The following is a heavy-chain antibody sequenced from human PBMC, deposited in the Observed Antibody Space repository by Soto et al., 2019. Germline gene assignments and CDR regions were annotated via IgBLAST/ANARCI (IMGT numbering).Heavy chain of an antibody. CDR2: ISAYNCNT. CDR3: ARDPPPPDY. CDR1: GYTFASYA. V-gene: IGHV1-18*01. Sequence: QVQLVQSGAEVKKPGASVKVSCKASGYTFASYAISWMRQAPGQGLEWMGWISAYNCNTNYAQKLPGRVTMTTATSTRTAYMELRSLGSDDTAVYYCARDPPPPDYWGQGTLVPVSS. J-gene: IGHJ4*02.